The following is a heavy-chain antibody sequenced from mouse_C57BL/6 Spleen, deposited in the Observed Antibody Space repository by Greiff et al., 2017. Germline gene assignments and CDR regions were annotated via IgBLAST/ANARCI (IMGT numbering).Heavy chain of an antibody. CDR3: TRGDYYYGSSLDY. V-gene: IGHV1-15*01. D-gene: IGHD1-1*01. Sequence: QVQLQQSGAELVRPGASVTLSCKASGYTFTDYEMHWVKQTPVHGLEWIGAIDPETGGTAYNQKFKGKAILTADKSSSTAYMELRSLTSEDSAVYYCTRGDYYYGSSLDYWGQGTTLTVSS. J-gene: IGHJ2*01. CDR1: GYTFTDYE. CDR2: IDPETGGT.